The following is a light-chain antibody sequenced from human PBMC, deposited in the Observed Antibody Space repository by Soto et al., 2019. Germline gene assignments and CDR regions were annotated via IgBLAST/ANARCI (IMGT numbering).Light chain of an antibody. CDR1: SSDVGSYNL. CDR3: CSYAGSRV. J-gene: IGLJ3*02. Sequence: QSALTQPASVSGSPGQSITISCTGTSSDVGSYNLVSWYQQHPGKAPKLMIYEGSKRPSGVSNRFSGSKSGNTASLTISGLQAEDEAGYYCCSYAGSRVFGGGTKLTV. V-gene: IGLV2-23*01. CDR2: EGS.